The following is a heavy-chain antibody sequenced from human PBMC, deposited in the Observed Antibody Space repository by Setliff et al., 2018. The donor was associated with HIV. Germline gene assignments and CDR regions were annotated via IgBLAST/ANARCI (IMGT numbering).Heavy chain of an antibody. CDR1: GGSISSYY. CDR3: ASSGYTFAFNWFDP. J-gene: IGHJ5*02. V-gene: IGHV4-4*07. CDR2: IYASGGT. D-gene: IGHD5-18*01. Sequence: SETLSLTCTVSGGSISSYYWSWIRQPAGKGLEWIGRIYASGGTNYNPSLKSRVTLSVDTSKNQFSLKVTSVTAADTAVYYCASSGYTFAFNWFDPWGQGTLVTVSS.